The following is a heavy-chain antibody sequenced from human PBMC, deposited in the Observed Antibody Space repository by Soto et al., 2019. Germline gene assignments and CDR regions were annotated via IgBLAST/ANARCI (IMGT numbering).Heavy chain of an antibody. CDR1: GFTFSSYG. Sequence: QVQLVESGGGVVQPGRSLRLSCAASGFTFSSYGMHWVRQAPGKGLEWVAVISYDGSNKYYADSVKGRFTISRDNSKNTLYLHMISLRAEDTAVYYGAKDGGFWSGYYLPGYYYGMDVWGQGTTVTVSS. CDR2: ISYDGSNK. CDR3: AKDGGFWSGYYLPGYYYGMDV. J-gene: IGHJ6*02. D-gene: IGHD3-3*01. V-gene: IGHV3-30*18.